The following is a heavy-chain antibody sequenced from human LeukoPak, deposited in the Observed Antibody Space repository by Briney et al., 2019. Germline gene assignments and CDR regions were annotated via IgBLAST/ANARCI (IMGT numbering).Heavy chain of an antibody. V-gene: IGHV4-39*01. CDR3: ARHAGDRTFDH. Sequence: PSETLSLTCTVSGGSISSSSYYWGWIRQPPGKGLEWIGSNYYSGSTYYNPSLKSRVTISVDTSKNQFSLKLSSVTAADTAVYYCARHAGDRTFDHWGQGTLVTVSS. CDR1: GGSISSSSYY. J-gene: IGHJ4*02. CDR2: NYYSGST.